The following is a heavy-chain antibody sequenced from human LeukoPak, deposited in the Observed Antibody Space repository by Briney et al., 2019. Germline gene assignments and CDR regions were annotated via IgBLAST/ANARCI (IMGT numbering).Heavy chain of an antibody. CDR3: AREDYSNYVDY. V-gene: IGHV3-7*01. D-gene: IGHD4-11*01. J-gene: IGHJ4*02. CDR1: GFTFSSYW. Sequence: GGSPRLSCAASGFTFSSYWMSWVRQAPGKGLEWVANIKQDGSEKYYVDSVKGRFTISRDNAKNSLYLQMNSLRAEDTAVYYCAREDYSNYVDYWGQGTLVTVSS. CDR2: IKQDGSEK.